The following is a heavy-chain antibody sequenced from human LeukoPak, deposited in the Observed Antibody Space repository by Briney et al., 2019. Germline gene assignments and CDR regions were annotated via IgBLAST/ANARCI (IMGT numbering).Heavy chain of an antibody. CDR1: GYTFTSYG. CDR2: ISAYNGNT. CDR3: ARDSYDSSGYDY. D-gene: IGHD3-22*01. Sequence: ASVKVSCKASGYTFTSYGISWVRQAPGQGLEWMGWISAYNGNTDYAQKLQGRVTMTTDTSTSTAYKELRSLRSDDTAVYYCARDSYDSSGYDYWGQGTLVTVSS. J-gene: IGHJ4*02. V-gene: IGHV1-18*01.